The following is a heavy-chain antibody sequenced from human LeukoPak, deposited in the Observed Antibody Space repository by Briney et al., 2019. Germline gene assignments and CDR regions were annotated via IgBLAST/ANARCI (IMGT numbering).Heavy chain of an antibody. CDR3: ARGPDILTGYTSFLRRFYFDY. J-gene: IGHJ4*02. D-gene: IGHD3-9*01. CDR2: INHSGST. Sequence: PSGTLSLTCAVYGGSFSGYYWSWIRQPPGKGLEWIGEINHSGSTNYNPSLKSRVTISVDTSKNQFSLKLSSVTAADTAVYYCARGPDILTGYTSFLRRFYFDYWGQGTPVTVSS. CDR1: GGSFSGYY. V-gene: IGHV4-34*01.